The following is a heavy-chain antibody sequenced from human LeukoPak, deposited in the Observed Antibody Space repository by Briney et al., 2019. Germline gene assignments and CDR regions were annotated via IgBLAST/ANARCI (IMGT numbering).Heavy chain of an antibody. CDR2: ISSSSSYI. V-gene: IGHV3-21*01. Sequence: GGSLRLSCAASGFTFSSYSMNWVRQAPGKGLEWVSSISSSSSYIYYADSVKGRFTISRDNTKNSLYLQMNSLRAEDTAVYYCASPGGYCSSTSCSHYYYYGMDVWGQGTTVTVSS. J-gene: IGHJ6*02. CDR3: ASPGGYCSSTSCSHYYYYGMDV. D-gene: IGHD2-2*01. CDR1: GFTFSSYS.